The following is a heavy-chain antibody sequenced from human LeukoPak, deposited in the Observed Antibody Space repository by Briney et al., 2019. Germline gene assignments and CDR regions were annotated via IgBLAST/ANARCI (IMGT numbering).Heavy chain of an antibody. D-gene: IGHD5-24*01. CDR3: ARLTRDGYNSHFDY. V-gene: IGHV4-34*01. J-gene: IGHJ4*02. CDR1: GESFSGYF. CDR2: INHSGSTS. Sequence: SETLSLTCAVYGESFSGYFWNWIRQPPGKGLEWIGEINHSGSTSNHNPSLKSRVTMSVDTSKNQFSLKLSSVTAADTAVYYCARLTRDGYNSHFDYWGQGTLVTVSS.